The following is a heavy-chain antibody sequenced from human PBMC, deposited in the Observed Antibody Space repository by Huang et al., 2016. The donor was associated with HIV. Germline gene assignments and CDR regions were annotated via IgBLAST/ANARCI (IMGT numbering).Heavy chain of an antibody. CDR2: IKHSGST. D-gene: IGHD5-12*01. J-gene: IGHJ4*02. Sequence: QVQLQQWGAGLLKPSETLSLTCAVYGGSFSGYYWSWIRQPPGKGLEWIGDIKHSGSTNYTPSLKSRVTISVDTSNNQFSLKMTSVTAADTAVYYCARVPSGYDSAYYFDYWGQGTLVTVSS. CDR1: GGSFSGYY. V-gene: IGHV4-34*01. CDR3: ARVPSGYDSAYYFDY.